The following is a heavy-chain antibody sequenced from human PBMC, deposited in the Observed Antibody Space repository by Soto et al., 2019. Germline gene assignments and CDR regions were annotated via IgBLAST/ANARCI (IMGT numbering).Heavy chain of an antibody. CDR3: AKDRRYGSSSRCFDS. V-gene: IGHV3-23*01. CDR1: GFTFSSYA. J-gene: IGHJ5*01. Sequence: GGSLRLSCAASGFTFSSYAMSWVRQAPGKGLEWVSVVSGGGESTNYADSVKGRFTISRDNSKDTLFLQMNSPRAEDTAVYYCAKDRRYGSSSRCFDSWGQGTRVTVSS. CDR2: VSGGGEST. D-gene: IGHD6-6*01.